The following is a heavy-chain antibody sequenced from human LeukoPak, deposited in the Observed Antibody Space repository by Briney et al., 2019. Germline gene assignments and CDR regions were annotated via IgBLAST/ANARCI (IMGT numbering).Heavy chain of an antibody. CDR1: GFTFSSYG. CDR3: ARDLVGDLTEYYFDY. CDR2: ISYDGSNK. J-gene: IGHJ4*02. D-gene: IGHD3-16*01. Sequence: GGSLRLSCAASGFTFSSYGMHWVRQAPGKGLEWVAVISYDGSNKYYADSVKGRFTISRDNSKNTLYLQMNSLRAEDTAVYYCARDLVGDLTEYYFDYWGQGTLVTVSS. V-gene: IGHV3-30*19.